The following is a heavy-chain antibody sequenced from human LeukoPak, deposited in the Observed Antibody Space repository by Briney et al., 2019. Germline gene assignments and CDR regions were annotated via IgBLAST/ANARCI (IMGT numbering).Heavy chain of an antibody. Sequence: PGGSLRLSCAASGFTFSSYAMSWVRQAPGKGLEWVSGISGSGGSTNNADSMKGRFTISRDNSKNTLYLQMNSLRAEDTAVYYCAKDGYGDYGYFDYWGQGTLVTVSS. V-gene: IGHV3-23*01. CDR3: AKDGYGDYGYFDY. CDR1: GFTFSSYA. J-gene: IGHJ4*02. D-gene: IGHD4-17*01. CDR2: ISGSGGST.